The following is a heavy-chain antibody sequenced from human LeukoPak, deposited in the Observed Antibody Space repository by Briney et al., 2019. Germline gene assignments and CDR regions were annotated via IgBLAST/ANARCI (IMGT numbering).Heavy chain of an antibody. J-gene: IGHJ3*02. D-gene: IGHD3-10*01. CDR2: IYTSGST. CDR1: GGSISSYS. V-gene: IGHV4-4*07. Sequence: PSETLSLTCTVSGGSISSYSWSWIRQPAGKGLEWIGRIYTSGSTNYNPSLKSRVTMSVDTSKNQFSLKLSSVTAADTAVYYCARRISMVRGVISINAFDIWGQGTMVTVSS. CDR3: ARRISMVRGVISINAFDI.